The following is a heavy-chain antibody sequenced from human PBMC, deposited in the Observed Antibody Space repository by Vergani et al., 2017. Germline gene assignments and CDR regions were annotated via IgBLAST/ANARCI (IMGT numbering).Heavy chain of an antibody. D-gene: IGHD3-22*01. Sequence: QVQLVQSGAEVKKPGASVKVSCKASGYTFTGYYMHWVRQAPGQGLEWMGWINPNSGGTNYAQKFQGRVTITADEYTSTAYMELSSLRSEDTAVYYCARDPFTYYYDSSGGGPFDYWGQGTLVTVSS. CDR2: INPNSGGT. CDR1: GYTFTGYY. V-gene: IGHV1-2*02. CDR3: ARDPFTYYYDSSGGGPFDY. J-gene: IGHJ4*02.